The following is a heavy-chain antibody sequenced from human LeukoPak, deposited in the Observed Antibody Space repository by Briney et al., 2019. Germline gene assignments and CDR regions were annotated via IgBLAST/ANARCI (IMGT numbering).Heavy chain of an antibody. J-gene: IGHJ4*02. CDR1: GGSFSGYY. V-gene: IGHV4-34*01. D-gene: IGHD3-16*02. Sequence: SETLSLTCAVYGGSFSGYYWSWIRQPPGKGLEWIGEINHSGSTNYNPSLKSRVTISVDTSKNQFSLKLSSVTAADTAVYYCAGLRLYDYVWGSYRYWGQGTLVTVSS. CDR3: AGLRLYDYVWGSYRY. CDR2: INHSGST.